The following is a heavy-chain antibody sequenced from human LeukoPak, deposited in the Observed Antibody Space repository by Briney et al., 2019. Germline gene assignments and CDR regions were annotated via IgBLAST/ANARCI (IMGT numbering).Heavy chain of an antibody. V-gene: IGHV3-7*01. Sequence: GGSLRLSCAASGFTFSSYWMSWVRQAQAAGKGLEWVANIKQDGSAKYYVDSVKGRFTISRDNAKNSLFLQMNSLRAEDTAVYYCAIDWRGYSFSFWGQGTLVTVSS. CDR1: GFTFSSYW. CDR3: AIDWRGYSFSF. D-gene: IGHD5-18*01. J-gene: IGHJ4*02. CDR2: IKQDGSAK.